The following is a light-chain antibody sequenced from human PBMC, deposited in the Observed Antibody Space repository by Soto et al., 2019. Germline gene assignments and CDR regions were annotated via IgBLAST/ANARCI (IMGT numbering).Light chain of an antibody. CDR2: RKN. CDR1: SSNIGSNT. J-gene: IGLJ3*02. CDR3: QSYDNSLSGSWV. Sequence: QSVLTQPPSASGTPGQRVTISCSGSSSNIGSNTVNWYQQVPGTAPKLLIYRKNQRPSGVPDRFSGSKSGTSASLAINGLQAEDEAHYYCQSYDNSLSGSWVFGGGTKVTVL. V-gene: IGLV1-44*01.